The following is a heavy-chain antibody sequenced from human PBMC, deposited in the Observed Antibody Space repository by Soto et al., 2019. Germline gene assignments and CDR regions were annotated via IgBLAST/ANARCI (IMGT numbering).Heavy chain of an antibody. J-gene: IGHJ4*02. D-gene: IGHD3-9*01. CDR1: GFTFSNAW. CDR3: STTTYYDILTGFYTVDF. Sequence: PVGSLRLSCAASGFTFSNAWMSWVRQAPGKGLEWVGRIKSKTDGGTTDYAAPVKGRFTISRDDSKNTLYLQMNSLKTEDTAVYYCSTTTYYDILTGFYTVDFWGQGALVTVSS. V-gene: IGHV3-15*01. CDR2: IKSKTDGGTT.